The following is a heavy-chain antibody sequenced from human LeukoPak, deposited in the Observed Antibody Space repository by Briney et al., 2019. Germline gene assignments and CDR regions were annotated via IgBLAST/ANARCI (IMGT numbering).Heavy chain of an antibody. CDR1: GYTFTSYA. V-gene: IGHV1-8*02. Sequence: ASVKVSCKASGYTFTSYAMHWVRQAPGQRLEWMGWMNPNSGNTGYAQKFQGRVTMTRNTSISTAYMELSSLRSEDTAVYYCARSKDFDWFGEGSNWFDPWGQGTLVTVSS. CDR2: MNPNSGNT. D-gene: IGHD3-9*01. J-gene: IGHJ5*02. CDR3: ARSKDFDWFGEGSNWFDP.